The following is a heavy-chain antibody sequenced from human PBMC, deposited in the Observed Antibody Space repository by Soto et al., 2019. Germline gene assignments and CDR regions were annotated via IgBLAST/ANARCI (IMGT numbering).Heavy chain of an antibody. CDR1: GGTFSSYA. V-gene: IGHV1-69*06. Sequence: SVKVSCKASGGTFSSYAISWVRQATGQGLEWMGGIIPIFGTANYAQKFQGRVTITADKSTSTAYMELSSLRSEDTAVYYCARVLYCTNGVCPPVPYFDYWGQGTLVTVSS. CDR3: ARVLYCTNGVCPPVPYFDY. D-gene: IGHD2-8*01. J-gene: IGHJ4*02. CDR2: IIPIFGTA.